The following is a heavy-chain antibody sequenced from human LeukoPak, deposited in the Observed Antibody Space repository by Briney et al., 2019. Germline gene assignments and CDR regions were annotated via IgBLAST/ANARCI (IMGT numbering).Heavy chain of an antibody. J-gene: IGHJ4*02. CDR3: AKETWIQGYLDY. CDR2: IWYDGSNK. D-gene: IGHD5-18*01. Sequence: PGGSLRLSCAASGFTFSSYGMHWVRQAPGKGLEWVAVIWYDGSNKYYADSVKGRFTISRDNSKNTLYLQMNSLTAEDTAVYYCAKETWIQGYLDYWGQGTLVTVSS. CDR1: GFTFSSYG. V-gene: IGHV3-33*06.